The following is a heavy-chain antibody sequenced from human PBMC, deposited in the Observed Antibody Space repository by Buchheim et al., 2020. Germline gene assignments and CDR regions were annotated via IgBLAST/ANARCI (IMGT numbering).Heavy chain of an antibody. CDR2: ISYDGSNK. CDR3: ARDPNALLLIDY. Sequence: QVQLVESGGGVVQPGRSLRLSCAASGFTFSSYAMHWVRQAPGKGLEWVAVISYDGSNKHYADSVKGRFTISRENAKSTLYLQMNSLRTEDTAVYYCARDPNALLLIDYWGQGTL. CDR1: GFTFSSYA. V-gene: IGHV3-30*04. D-gene: IGHD1-26*01. J-gene: IGHJ4*02.